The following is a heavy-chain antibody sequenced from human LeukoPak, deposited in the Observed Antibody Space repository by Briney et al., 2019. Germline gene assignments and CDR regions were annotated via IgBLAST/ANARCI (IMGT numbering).Heavy chain of an antibody. Sequence: GGSLRLSCAASGFTFSSYSMNWVRQAPGKGLEWVSSISSSSSYIYYADSVKGRFTISRDNAKNSLHLQMNSLRAEDTAVYYCARDTVTTEYYFDYWGQGTLVTVSS. V-gene: IGHV3-21*01. D-gene: IGHD4-17*01. CDR3: ARDTVTTEYYFDY. J-gene: IGHJ4*02. CDR1: GFTFSSYS. CDR2: ISSSSSYI.